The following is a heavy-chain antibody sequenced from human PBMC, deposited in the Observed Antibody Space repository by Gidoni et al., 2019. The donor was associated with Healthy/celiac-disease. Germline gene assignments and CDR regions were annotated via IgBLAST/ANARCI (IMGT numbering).Heavy chain of an antibody. CDR1: GYTFTSYY. Sequence: QVQLVQSGAEVKKPGASVKVSCKASGYTFTSYYMHWVRQAPGQGLEWMGIINPSGGSKSYAQKFQGRVTMTRDTSTSTVYMELSSLRSEDTAVYYCALSEESSGWYTYFDYWGQGTLVTVSS. CDR2: INPSGGSK. V-gene: IGHV1-46*03. D-gene: IGHD6-19*01. CDR3: ALSEESSGWYTYFDY. J-gene: IGHJ4*02.